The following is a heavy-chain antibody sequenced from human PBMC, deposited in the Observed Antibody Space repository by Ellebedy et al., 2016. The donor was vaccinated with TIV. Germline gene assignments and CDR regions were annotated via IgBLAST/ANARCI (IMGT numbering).Heavy chain of an antibody. D-gene: IGHD4-17*01. CDR3: ARFVDGDYEDY. Sequence: AASVTVSCKASGYTFTNYGISWVRQSPGQGLEWIGWISGYNGNTYSAQKLQGRVTMTTDTSTSTAYMELRSLRSDDTAVYYCARFVDGDYEDYWGQGALVTVSS. CDR1: GYTFTNYG. J-gene: IGHJ4*02. V-gene: IGHV1-18*04. CDR2: ISGYNGNT.